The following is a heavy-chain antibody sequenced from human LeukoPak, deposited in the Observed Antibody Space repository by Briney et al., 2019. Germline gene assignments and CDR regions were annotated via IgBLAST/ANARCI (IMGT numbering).Heavy chain of an antibody. CDR2: IYTGGST. CDR3: ARGTTDYYYYYMDV. V-gene: IGHV4-61*02. D-gene: IGHD4-11*01. J-gene: IGHJ6*03. Sequence: SETLSLTCTVSGGSISSGSYYWSWIRQPAGKGLEWIGRIYTGGSTNYNPSLKSRVTISVDTSKNQFSLRLSSVTAADTAVYYCARGTTDYYYYYMDVRGKGTTVTVSS. CDR1: GGSISSGSYY.